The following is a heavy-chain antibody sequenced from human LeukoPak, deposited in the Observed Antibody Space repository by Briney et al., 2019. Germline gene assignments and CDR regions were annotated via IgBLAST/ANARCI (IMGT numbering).Heavy chain of an antibody. CDR3: ARLTPLTIAPQYYFDY. V-gene: IGHV4-4*09. D-gene: IGHD2/OR15-2a*01. CDR2: IYTSGST. CDR1: DGSISSYY. J-gene: IGHJ4*02. Sequence: SETLSLTCTVSDGSISSYYWSWIRQPPGKGLEWIGYIYTSGSTNYNPSLKSRVTISVDTSKNQFSLKLSSVTAADTAVYYCARLTPLTIAPQYYFDYWGQGTLVTVSS.